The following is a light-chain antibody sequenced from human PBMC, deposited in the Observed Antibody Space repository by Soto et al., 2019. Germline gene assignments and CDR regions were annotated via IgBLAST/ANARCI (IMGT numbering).Light chain of an antibody. CDR1: SSDVGGFNY. CDR3: SSYTSSNTLVV. Sequence: QSVLTQPASVSGSPGQSITISCTGTSSDVGGFNYVSWYQQHPGKAPKLMISDVSNRPSGVSNRFSGSKSGNTASLTISGLQAEDEVDYYCSSYTSSNTLVVFGGGTKLTVL. J-gene: IGLJ2*01. V-gene: IGLV2-14*01. CDR2: DVS.